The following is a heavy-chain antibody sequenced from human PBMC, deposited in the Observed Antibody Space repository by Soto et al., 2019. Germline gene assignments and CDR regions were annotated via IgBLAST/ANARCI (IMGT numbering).Heavy chain of an antibody. V-gene: IGHV3-30*18. Sequence: QVQLVESGGGVVQPGTSLRVSCEVSGFSLSSYAIHWVRQAPGKGLEGVAVTSNDGKKVSYADSVKGRFNVSRDNSTNTVARQMNSLRSADTAVYFCAKAGEVFGLVIVAYLDSWGQGSLVTVSA. CDR1: GFSLSSYA. J-gene: IGHJ4*02. CDR2: TSNDGKKV. CDR3: AKAGEVFGLVIVAYLDS. D-gene: IGHD2-21*01.